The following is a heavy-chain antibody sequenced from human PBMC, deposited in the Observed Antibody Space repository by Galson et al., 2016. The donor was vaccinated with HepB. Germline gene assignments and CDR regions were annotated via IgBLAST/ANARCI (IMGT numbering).Heavy chain of an antibody. CDR1: GYTFTSYW. V-gene: IGHV5-10-1*01. CDR3: ARQFGELFYWFDP. Sequence: QSGAEVKKPGESLKISCKVSGYTFTSYWISWVRQMPGKGLEWMGRIDPSDSYTHYSPSFQGHVTISAAKSISTAYLQWSTLKASDTAMYDCARQFGELFYWFDPWGQGTLVTVSS. D-gene: IGHD3-10*01. J-gene: IGHJ5*02. CDR2: IDPSDSYT.